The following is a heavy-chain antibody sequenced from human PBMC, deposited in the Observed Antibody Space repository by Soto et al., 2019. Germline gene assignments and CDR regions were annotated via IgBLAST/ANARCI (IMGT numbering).Heavy chain of an antibody. Sequence: GGSLRLSCAASGFTFSSYNMNWVRQAPGKGLEWVSYISSSSSTIYYADSVKGRFTISRDNAKNSLYLQMNSLRDEDTAVYYCAKDLNGRIATRASDYWGQGTLVTVSS. V-gene: IGHV3-48*02. D-gene: IGHD6-13*01. J-gene: IGHJ4*02. CDR2: ISSSSSTI. CDR3: AKDLNGRIATRASDY. CDR1: GFTFSSYN.